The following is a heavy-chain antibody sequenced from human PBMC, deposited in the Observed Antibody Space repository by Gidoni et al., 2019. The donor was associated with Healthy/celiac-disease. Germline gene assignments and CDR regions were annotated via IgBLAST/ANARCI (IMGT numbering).Heavy chain of an antibody. CDR3: ARVTAQRLYFDY. J-gene: IGHJ4*02. CDR2: ISSSSSYT. CDR1: GFTFSDYY. Sequence: QVQLVESGGGLVKPGGSLRLSCAASGFTFSDYYMSWIRQAPGKGLEWVSYISSSSSYTNYADSVKGRFTISRDNAKNSLYLQMNSLRAEDTAVYYCARVTAQRLYFDYWGQGTLVTVSS. V-gene: IGHV3-11*05. D-gene: IGHD3-16*01.